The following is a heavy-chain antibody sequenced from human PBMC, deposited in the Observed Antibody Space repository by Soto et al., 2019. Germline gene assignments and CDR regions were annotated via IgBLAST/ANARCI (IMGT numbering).Heavy chain of an antibody. V-gene: IGHV4-31*03. Sequence: QVQLQESGPGLVKFSQTLSLTCTVSGGSIRTTRYYWSWIRQHPGKGLEWIAYIYHSGSTYYNPSLKSRVDMSVDTSSNQFSLSLSSVTAADTAVYYCARVTSEDRGTISGVVIGTMDVWRQGTTVTVSS. CDR1: GGSIRTTRYY. CDR3: ARVTSEDRGTISGVVIGTMDV. J-gene: IGHJ6*02. CDR2: IYHSGST. D-gene: IGHD3-3*01.